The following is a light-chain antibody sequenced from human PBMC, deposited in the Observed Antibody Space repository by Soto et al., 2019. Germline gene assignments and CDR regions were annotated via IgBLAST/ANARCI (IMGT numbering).Light chain of an antibody. V-gene: IGLV1-51*01. CDR3: GTWDTKLNAVV. J-gene: IGLJ2*01. CDR1: SSNVGNNF. CDR2: DNS. Sequence: QSVLTQPPSMSAAPGQKVTITCSGSSSNVGNNFVSWYQQHPGTAPKLLIFDNSQRPSGIPDRFFGSKSGTSATLAITGPQTGDEAVYYCGTWDTKLNAVVFGGGTKLTVL.